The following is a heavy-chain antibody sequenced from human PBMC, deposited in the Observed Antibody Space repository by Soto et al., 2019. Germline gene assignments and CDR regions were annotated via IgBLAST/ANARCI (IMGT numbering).Heavy chain of an antibody. D-gene: IGHD6-13*01. V-gene: IGHV3-48*03. J-gene: IGHJ4*02. CDR3: ARELAAAGSFDY. Sequence: LRLSCAASGFTFSRYEMNWVRQAPGKGLEWISYISTSGSTIYYADSVKGRFTISRDNAKNSLYLQMDSLRAEDTAVYYCARELAAAGSFDYWGQGTLVTVSS. CDR1: GFTFSRYE. CDR2: ISTSGSTI.